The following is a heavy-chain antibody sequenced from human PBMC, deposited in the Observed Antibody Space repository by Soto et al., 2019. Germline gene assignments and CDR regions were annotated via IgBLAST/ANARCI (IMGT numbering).Heavy chain of an antibody. CDR2: INPNSGGT. J-gene: IGHJ6*02. D-gene: IGHD1-7*01. CDR1: GYTFTGYY. V-gene: IGHV1-2*02. CDR3: ARDGVTGTTVLDYYYYGMDV. Sequence: QVQLVQSGAEVKKPGASVKVSCKASGYTFTGYYMHWVRQAPGQGLEWMGWINPNSGGTNYAQKFQGRVTMTRDTSISTAYMELSRLRSDDTAVYYCARDGVTGTTVLDYYYYGMDVWGQGTTVTVSS.